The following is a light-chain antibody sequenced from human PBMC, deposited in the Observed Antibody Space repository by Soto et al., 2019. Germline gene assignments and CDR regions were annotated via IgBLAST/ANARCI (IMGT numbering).Light chain of an antibody. V-gene: IGLV2-14*01. CDR1: SSDLGDHNY. CDR2: DVS. J-gene: IGLJ1*01. CDR3: SSYSPSSTLYV. Sequence: QSVLTQPASVSGSPGQSITISCTGTSSDLGDHNYVSWSQQHPGKAPKLIIYDVSDRPSGVSNRFSGSKSGNTASLTISGLQAEDEADYYCSSYSPSSTLYVFGTGTKLTVL.